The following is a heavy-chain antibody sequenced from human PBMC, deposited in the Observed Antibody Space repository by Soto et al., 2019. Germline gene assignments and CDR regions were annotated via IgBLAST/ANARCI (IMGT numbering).Heavy chain of an antibody. Sequence: ASVKVSCKASGYTFTTYGINWVRQAPGQGLEWMGLINPSCGSTTYAQKFQGRVTMTTDTSTSTVYMDLSSLRSEDTAVYYCARSPYSSGYYYAIDYWGQGTQVTVSS. V-gene: IGHV1-46*01. D-gene: IGHD3-22*01. J-gene: IGHJ4*02. CDR2: INPSCGST. CDR3: ARSPYSSGYYYAIDY. CDR1: GYTFTTYG.